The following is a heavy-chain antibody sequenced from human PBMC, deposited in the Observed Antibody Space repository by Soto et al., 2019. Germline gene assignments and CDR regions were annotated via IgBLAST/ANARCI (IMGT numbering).Heavy chain of an antibody. CDR3: ARVRGSGSYAAYYFDS. Sequence: SETLSLTXTVSGGSISNGGYYWNWVRQHPGKGLEWIGYIHYSGSTWYNPSLESRVTISVDTSKDQFSLKLRSVTAADTAVYYRARVRGSGSYAAYYFDSWGQGTLVTVSS. J-gene: IGHJ4*01. D-gene: IGHD3-10*01. V-gene: IGHV4-31*02. CDR1: GGSISNGGYY. CDR2: IHYSGST.